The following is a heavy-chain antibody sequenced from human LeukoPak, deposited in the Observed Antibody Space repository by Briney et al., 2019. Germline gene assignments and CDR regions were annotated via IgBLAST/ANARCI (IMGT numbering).Heavy chain of an antibody. J-gene: IGHJ5*02. CDR1: GFTFSSYW. CDR2: INGDGRNI. D-gene: IGHD3-10*01. V-gene: IGHV3-74*01. CDR3: AKGSTYYGSLNWSDP. Sequence: GGSLRLSCVASGFTFSSYWMHWVRQAPRKGLVWVSRINGDGRNINYADSVRGRFTISRDNAKNTLYLQMYTLRVEGTAVYYCAKGSTYYGSLNWSDPWGQGTLVTVSS.